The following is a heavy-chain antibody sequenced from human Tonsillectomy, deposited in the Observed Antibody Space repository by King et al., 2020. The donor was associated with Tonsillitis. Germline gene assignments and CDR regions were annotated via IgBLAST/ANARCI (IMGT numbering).Heavy chain of an antibody. D-gene: IGHD2-8*02. CDR3: ARVAPAPGGTNFIDY. V-gene: IGHV4-4*02. J-gene: IGHJ4*02. Sequence: VQLQESGPGLVRPSGTLSLTCGVSGGSISSSNSWTWGRPPPGKGLEWIGDIYHSGKSNYNPSLQSGVTISVYRSKNQFSLDLSSVTAADTAVYYCARVAPAPGGTNFIDYWGQGTLVTVSS. CDR2: IYHSGKS. CDR1: GGSISSSNS.